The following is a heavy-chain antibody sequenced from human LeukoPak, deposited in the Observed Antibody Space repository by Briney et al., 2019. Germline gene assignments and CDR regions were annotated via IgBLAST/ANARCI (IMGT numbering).Heavy chain of an antibody. CDR1: GFTFGKYW. Sequence: GGSLRLSCVASGFTFGKYWMSWVRQAPGKGLEWVANIKLDGSEKNYVDSVKGRFTISRDNTKNTLYLQMNSLRAEDTAVYYCAKEGFDSWGQGTLVTVSS. CDR2: IKLDGSEK. V-gene: IGHV3-7*03. J-gene: IGHJ4*02. CDR3: AKEGFDS.